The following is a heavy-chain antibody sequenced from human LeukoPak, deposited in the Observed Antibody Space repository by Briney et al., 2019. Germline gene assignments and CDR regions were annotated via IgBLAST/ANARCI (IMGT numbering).Heavy chain of an antibody. Sequence: GESLKISRNGSGYSFTSYWIGLVRQMPGKGLEWVGIIYPGYSDTRYRPSFQGQVTISADKSISTAYLQWSSLKASDTAMYYCARVAAGTADAFDIWGQGTMVTVSP. D-gene: IGHD6-13*01. CDR3: ARVAAGTADAFDI. CDR2: IYPGYSDT. CDR1: GYSFTSYW. J-gene: IGHJ3*02. V-gene: IGHV5-51*01.